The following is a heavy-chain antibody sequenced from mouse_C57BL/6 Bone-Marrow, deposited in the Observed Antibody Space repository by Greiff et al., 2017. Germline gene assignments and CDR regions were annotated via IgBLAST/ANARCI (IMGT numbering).Heavy chain of an antibody. CDR2: INPSSGYT. D-gene: IGHD2-10*02. CDR1: GYTFTSYW. Sequence: QVQLQQSGAELANPGASVKLSCKASGYTFTSYWMHLVKQRPGQGLEWIGYINPSSGYTTYNQKFKDKATLTADKSSSTAYMQLSSLTYDDSAVYSGARWGLGFDYWGQGTTLTASS. J-gene: IGHJ2*01. V-gene: IGHV1-7*01. CDR3: ARWGLGFDY.